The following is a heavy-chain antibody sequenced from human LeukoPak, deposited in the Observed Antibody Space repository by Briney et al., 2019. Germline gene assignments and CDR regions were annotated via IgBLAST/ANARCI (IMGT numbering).Heavy chain of an antibody. CDR3: AKGSAVTSFEGRH. D-gene: IGHD4-17*01. V-gene: IGHV3-23*01. J-gene: IGHJ4*02. CDR1: GFTFSSYA. CDR2: IGGSGEMT. Sequence: GGSLRLSCAVSGFTFSSYAMTWVRQAPGKGLEWVSGIGGSGEMTNYADSVRGRFTISRDNSKNTLHLQMNSLRAEDTAPYYCAKGSAVTSFEGRHWGQGTLVIVSS.